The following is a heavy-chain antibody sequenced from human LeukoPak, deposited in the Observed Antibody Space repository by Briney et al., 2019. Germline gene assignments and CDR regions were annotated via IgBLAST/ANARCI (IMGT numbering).Heavy chain of an antibody. D-gene: IGHD2-15*01. V-gene: IGHV3-21*01. CDR3: ASHEVGDCSGGSCYIVDY. CDR1: GFTFSSYS. Sequence: GGSLRLSCAASGFTFSSYSRNWVRQAPGKGLEWVSSISSSSSYIYYADSVKGRFTISRDNAKNSLYLQMNSLRAEDTAVYYCASHEVGDCSGGSCYIVDYWGQGTLVTVSS. J-gene: IGHJ4*02. CDR2: ISSSSSYI.